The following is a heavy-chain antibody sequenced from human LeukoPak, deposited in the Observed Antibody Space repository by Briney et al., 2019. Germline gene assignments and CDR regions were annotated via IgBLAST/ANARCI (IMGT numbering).Heavy chain of an antibody. V-gene: IGHV1-69*01. CDR3: ARGVVVVPAAIGGGYYYYGMDV. Sequence: SVKVSCKAFGGTFSRYAISWVRQAPGQGPEWMGGIIPIFGTANYAQKFQGRVTITADESTRTAYMEMSSLRSEDTAVYYCARGVVVVPAAIGGGYYYYGMDVWGQGTTVTVSS. D-gene: IGHD2-2*02. CDR2: IIPIFGTA. J-gene: IGHJ6*02. CDR1: GGTFSRYA.